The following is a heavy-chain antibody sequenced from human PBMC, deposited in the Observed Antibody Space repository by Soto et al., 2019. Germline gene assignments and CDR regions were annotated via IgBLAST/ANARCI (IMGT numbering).Heavy chain of an antibody. J-gene: IGHJ5*02. V-gene: IGHV1-2*04. CDR1: GYTFTGYY. CDR2: INPNSGGT. CDR3: ARDNGMTTVTTGGWFDP. D-gene: IGHD4-17*01. Sequence: ASVKVSCKASGYTFTGYYMHWVRQAPGQGLEWMGWINPNSGGTNYAQKFQGWVTMTRDTSISTAYMELRRLRSDYTAVYYCARDNGMTTVTTGGWFDPWGQGTLVTVSS.